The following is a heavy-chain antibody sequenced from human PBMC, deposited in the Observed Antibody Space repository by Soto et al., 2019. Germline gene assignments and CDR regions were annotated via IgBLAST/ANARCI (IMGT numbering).Heavy chain of an antibody. CDR2: ISYDGRNQ. CDR1: GFTFSNYV. V-gene: IGHV3-30*04. J-gene: IGHJ6*02. D-gene: IGHD2-15*01. CDR3: ARDQRDGYCSGGSCWFYYGMDV. Sequence: QVQLVESGGGVVQPGRSLGLSCAASGFTFSNYVMHWVRQAPGRGLESVAAISYDGRNQHYAESVEGRFTISRDKSNDTLFLQMKSLRPEDTAVYYCARDQRDGYCSGGSCWFYYGMDVWGQGTTVTVSS.